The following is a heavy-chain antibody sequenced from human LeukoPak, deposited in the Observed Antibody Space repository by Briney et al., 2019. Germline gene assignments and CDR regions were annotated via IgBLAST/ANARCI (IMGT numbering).Heavy chain of an antibody. J-gene: IGHJ6*02. CDR2: IYTSGST. CDR1: GGSISSYY. D-gene: IGHD3-22*01. CDR3: ASAYYYDSSGLGMDV. V-gene: IGHV4-4*07. Sequence: PSETLSLTCTVSGGSISSYYWSWIRQPAGKGLEWIGRIYTSGSTNYNPSLKSRVTMSVDTSKNQLSLKLSSVTAADTAVYYCASAYYYDSSGLGMDVWGQGTTVTVSS.